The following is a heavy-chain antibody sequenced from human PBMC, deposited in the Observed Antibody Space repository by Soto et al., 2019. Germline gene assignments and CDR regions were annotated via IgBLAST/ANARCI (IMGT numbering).Heavy chain of an antibody. V-gene: IGHV1-18*01. D-gene: IGHD3-22*01. J-gene: IGHJ3*02. Sequence: ASVKVSCKASGYTFTTYDISWVRQAPGQGLDWMGWISTYNGDTNYAQTFQGRVTMTTDTSTSTVHMEVRSLRSDDTAVYYCAREGVAPYYYDSSGNAFDIWGQGTMVTVSS. CDR1: GYTFTTYD. CDR2: ISTYNGDT. CDR3: AREGVAPYYYDSSGNAFDI.